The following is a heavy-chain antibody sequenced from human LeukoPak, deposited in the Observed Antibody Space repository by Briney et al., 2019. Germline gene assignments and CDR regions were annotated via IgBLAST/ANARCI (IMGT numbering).Heavy chain of an antibody. CDR3: ARRASYYDFWSGRDAFDI. CDR1: GYSFTSYW. V-gene: IGHV5-51*01. CDR2: IYPGDSDT. Sequence: LGESLKISCKGSGYSFTSYWIGWVRQMPGKGLEWMGIIYPGDSDTRYSPSFQGQVTISADKSISTAYLQWSSLKASDTAMYYCARRASYYDFWSGRDAFDIWGQGTMVTVSS. D-gene: IGHD3-3*01. J-gene: IGHJ3*02.